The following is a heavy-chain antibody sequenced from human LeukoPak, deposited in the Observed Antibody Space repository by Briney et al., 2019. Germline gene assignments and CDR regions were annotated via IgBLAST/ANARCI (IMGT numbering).Heavy chain of an antibody. CDR1: GFTFSSYS. Sequence: QAGGSLRLSCAASGFTFSSYSMNWVRQAPGKGLEWVSYISSSSSTIYYADSVKGRFTISRDNAKNSLYLQMNSLRAGDTAVYYCARVGSYSTYDYWGQGTLVTVSS. V-gene: IGHV3-48*01. CDR3: ARVGSYSTYDY. J-gene: IGHJ4*02. CDR2: ISSSSSTI. D-gene: IGHD1-26*01.